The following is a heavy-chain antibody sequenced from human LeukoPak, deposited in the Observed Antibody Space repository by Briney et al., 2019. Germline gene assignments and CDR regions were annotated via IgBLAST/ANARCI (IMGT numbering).Heavy chain of an antibody. V-gene: IGHV4-4*09. CDR2: IYTSGST. CDR3: ARGVVPSARFDY. J-gene: IGHJ4*02. D-gene: IGHD2-2*01. CDR1: GDSISSYY. Sequence: SETLSLTCTVSGDSISSYYWSWIRQPPGKGLGWGGYIYTSGSTNSNPSLKSRVTISVDASKKQFSLKMTSVTAADTAVYYCARGVVPSARFDYWGQGTLVTVSS.